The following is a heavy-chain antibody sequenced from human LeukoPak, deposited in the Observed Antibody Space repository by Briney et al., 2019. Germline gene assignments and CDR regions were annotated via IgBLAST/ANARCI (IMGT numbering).Heavy chain of an antibody. CDR1: GITFSSYG. CDR3: AKAVDSYGYVDYFDY. J-gene: IGHJ4*02. CDR2: ISSTGGTT. Sequence: PGGSLRLSCAASGITFSSYGMSWVRQAPGKGLEWVSSISSTGGTTYYADSVKGRFTISRDNSKNTLYLQMNSLRAEDTAVYYCAKAVDSYGYVDYFDYWGQGTLVTVSS. D-gene: IGHD5-18*01. V-gene: IGHV3-23*01.